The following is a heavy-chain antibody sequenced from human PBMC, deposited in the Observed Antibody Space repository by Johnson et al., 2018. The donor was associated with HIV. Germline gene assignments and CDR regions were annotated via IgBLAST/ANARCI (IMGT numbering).Heavy chain of an antibody. V-gene: IGHV3-33*03. CDR1: GFTFSSYG. CDR2: IWYDGSNK. CDR3: AGYDSSAYYDVGFFDI. J-gene: IGHJ3*02. D-gene: IGHD3-22*01. Sequence: QVQLVESGGGVVQPGRSLRLSCAASGFTFSSYGMHWVRQAPGKGLEWVAVIWYDGSNKYYADSVKGRFTISRDNAKNSLYLQMNSLRAEDTAVYYCAGYDSSAYYDVGFFDIWGQGTMVTVSS.